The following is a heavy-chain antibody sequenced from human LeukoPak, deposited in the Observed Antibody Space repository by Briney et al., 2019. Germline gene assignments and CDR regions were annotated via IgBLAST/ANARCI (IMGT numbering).Heavy chain of an antibody. CDR2: INWNSDSI. J-gene: IGHJ4*02. V-gene: IGHV3-9*01. Sequence: GGSLRLSCAVSGFTFDDYAMHWVRQVPGKGLEWVSGINWNSDSIGYADSVKGRFTTSRDNAKNSLYLQMNSLRAEDTAVYYCAKSGLHGYFDYWGQGTLVTVSS. D-gene: IGHD5-12*01. CDR1: GFTFDDYA. CDR3: AKSGLHGYFDY.